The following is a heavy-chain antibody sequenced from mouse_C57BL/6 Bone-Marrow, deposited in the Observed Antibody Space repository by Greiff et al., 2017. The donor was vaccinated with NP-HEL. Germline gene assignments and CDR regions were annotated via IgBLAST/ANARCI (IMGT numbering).Heavy chain of an antibody. J-gene: IGHJ3*01. Sequence: EVQGVESGGDLVKPGGSLKLSCAASGFTFSSYGMSWVRQTPDQRLEWVATISSGGSYTYYPDSVKGRFTISRDNAKNTLYLQMSSLKSEDTAMYYCARHPYWGQGTLVTVSA. CDR1: GFTFSSYG. CDR2: ISSGGSYT. V-gene: IGHV5-6*01. CDR3: ARHPY.